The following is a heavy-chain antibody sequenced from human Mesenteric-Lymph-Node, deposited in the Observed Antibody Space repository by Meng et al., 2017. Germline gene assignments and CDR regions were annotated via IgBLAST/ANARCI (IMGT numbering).Heavy chain of an antibody. CDR1: GFTLSDHY. D-gene: IGHD4-23*01. Sequence: EVQGVEAGGGSVQPGGSRRRACAASGFTLSDHYMDWVRQAPGKGLEWVGRSRDKSRSYTTEYAASVKGRFTISRDDSQNSLFLQMNSLKTEDTAVYYCATGLSGGNDVGYWGQGTLVTVSS. J-gene: IGHJ4*02. V-gene: IGHV3-72*01. CDR2: SRDKSRSYTT. CDR3: ATGLSGGNDVGY.